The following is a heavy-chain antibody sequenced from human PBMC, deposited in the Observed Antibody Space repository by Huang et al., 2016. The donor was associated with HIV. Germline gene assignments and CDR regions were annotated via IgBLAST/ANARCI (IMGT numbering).Heavy chain of an antibody. D-gene: IGHD3-16*01. J-gene: IGHJ5*02. CDR1: GGTFTTYS. CDR3: ARRMIEGSLGHDWFDP. CDR2: IVPRFDIA. V-gene: IGHV1-69*13. Sequence: SSVKVSFKVSGGTFTTYSMNWVRQAPGQGLEWMGGIVPRFDIATYAQKFQGRVTITADESSTTAYLELSRLTFEDTAIYYCARRMIEGSLGHDWFDPWGQGTLVTVAS.